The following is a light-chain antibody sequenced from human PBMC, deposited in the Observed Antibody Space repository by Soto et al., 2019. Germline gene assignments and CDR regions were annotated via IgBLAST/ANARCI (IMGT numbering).Light chain of an antibody. V-gene: IGKV1-5*03. CDR3: QQYDSYSVT. CDR2: KAS. CDR1: QSISSW. J-gene: IGKJ1*01. Sequence: DIQMTQSPSTLSASVGDRVAITCRASQSISSWLAWYQQKQGKAPKLLIYKASSLESGVPSRFSGSGSGTEFTLTISSLQPDDFATYYCQQYDSYSVTLGQGTKVDIK.